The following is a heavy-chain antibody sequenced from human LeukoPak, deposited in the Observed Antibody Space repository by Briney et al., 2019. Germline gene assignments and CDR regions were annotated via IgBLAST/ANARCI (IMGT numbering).Heavy chain of an antibody. CDR3: ARDSYGLDAFDI. D-gene: IGHD4-17*01. Sequence: PGGSLRLSCAASGFTFSSYAMHWVRQAPGKRLEWVAVISYDGSNKYYADSVKGRFTISRDNSKNTLYLQMNSLRAEDTAVYYCARDSYGLDAFDIWGQGTMVTVSS. J-gene: IGHJ3*02. CDR1: GFTFSSYA. V-gene: IGHV3-30-3*01. CDR2: ISYDGSNK.